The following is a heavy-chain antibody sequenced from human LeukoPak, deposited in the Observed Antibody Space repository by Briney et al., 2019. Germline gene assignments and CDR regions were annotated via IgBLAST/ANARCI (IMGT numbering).Heavy chain of an antibody. CDR2: IYYSGST. CDR3: ARVGRIAARPNRLPAVANDY. J-gene: IGHJ4*02. CDR1: GGSISSSNR. D-gene: IGHD6-6*01. Sequence: SGTLSLTCAVSGGSISSSNRWSWVRQPPGKGLEWIGYIYYSGSTYYNPSLKSRVTISVDTSKNQFSLKLSSVTAADTAVYYCARVGRIAARPNRLPAVANDYWGQGTLVTVSS. V-gene: IGHV4-4*02.